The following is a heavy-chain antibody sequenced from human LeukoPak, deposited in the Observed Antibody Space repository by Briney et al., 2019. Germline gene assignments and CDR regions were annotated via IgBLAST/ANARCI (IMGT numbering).Heavy chain of an antibody. J-gene: IGHJ1*01. CDR3: TRDEGLPAEYFQH. CDR2: ISGSSGYI. Sequence: GGSLRLSCAASGFSFSYYNMNWVRQAPGRGLEWVSAISGSSGYIYYADSVKGRFTISRDNAKNSLYLQMNSLRAEDTAVYYCTRDEGLPAEYFQHWGQGTLVTVSS. V-gene: IGHV3-21*01. CDR1: GFSFSYYN.